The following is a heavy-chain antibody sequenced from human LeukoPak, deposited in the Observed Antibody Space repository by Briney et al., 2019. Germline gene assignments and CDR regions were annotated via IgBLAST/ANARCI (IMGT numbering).Heavy chain of an antibody. Sequence: GGSLRLSCAASGYTFTSYAMHWVRQAPGQRLEWMGWINAGNGNTKYSQEFQGRVTITRDTSASTAYVELSSLRSEDMAVYYCAREGGYSSSWYDYWGQGTLVTVSS. D-gene: IGHD6-13*01. V-gene: IGHV1-3*03. CDR2: INAGNGNT. CDR3: AREGGYSSSWYDY. J-gene: IGHJ4*02. CDR1: GYTFTSYA.